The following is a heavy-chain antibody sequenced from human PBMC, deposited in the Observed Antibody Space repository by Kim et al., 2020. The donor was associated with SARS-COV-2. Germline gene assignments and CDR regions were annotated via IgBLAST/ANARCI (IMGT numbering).Heavy chain of an antibody. Sequence: SETLSLTCAVYGGPLSGYFWTWIRQSPDGRLEWLTEINFNTGSATYNPSLRGRATISTDAAKSQFSFTLTSVTVADSGLYFCLRGGGAKWGQGTLVTVSS. V-gene: IGHV4-34*01. J-gene: IGHJ1*01. CDR2: INFNTGSA. CDR1: GGPLSGYF. CDR3: LRGGGAK. D-gene: IGHD1-26*01.